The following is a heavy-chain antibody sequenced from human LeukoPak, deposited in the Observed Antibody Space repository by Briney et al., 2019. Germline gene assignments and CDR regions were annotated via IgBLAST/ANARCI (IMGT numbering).Heavy chain of an antibody. D-gene: IGHD3-10*01. CDR1: GGSISSYY. J-gene: IGHJ4*02. CDR3: ARGRGAYYFDY. V-gene: IGHV4-59*01. Sequence: PSETLSLTCPVSGGSISSYYWSWIRQPPGKGQEWIGYIYYSGSTNYNPSLKSRVTISVDTSKNQFSLKLSSVTAADTAVYYCARGRGAYYFDYWGQGTLVTVSS. CDR2: IYYSGST.